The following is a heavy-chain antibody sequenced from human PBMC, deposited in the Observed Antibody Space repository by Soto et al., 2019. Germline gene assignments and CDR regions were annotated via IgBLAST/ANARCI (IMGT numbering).Heavy chain of an antibody. CDR1: GFTISTYA. J-gene: IGHJ5*02. V-gene: IGHV3-23*01. Sequence: EVQLLESGGGLVQPGGSLRLSCAASGFTISTYAMTWVRQAPGKGLEFVSGVTGSGGQIHYADSVKGRFTISKDNSKNTLYLQMSSLRDEDTALYYCAKDAVYNDGLWLMDSWGQGTLVTVSS. CDR2: VTGSGGQI. CDR3: AKDAVYNDGLWLMDS. D-gene: IGHD2-21*01.